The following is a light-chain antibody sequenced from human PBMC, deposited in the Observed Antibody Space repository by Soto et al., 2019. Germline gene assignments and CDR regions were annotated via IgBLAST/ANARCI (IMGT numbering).Light chain of an antibody. CDR2: AAS. CDR3: QQRSNWALT. J-gene: IGKJ3*01. V-gene: IGKV3-11*01. CDR1: QSVSSNY. Sequence: EIVLTQSPATLSLSPGERATLSCRAGQSVSSNYLAWYQQKPGQAPRLLIYAASNRATGIPARFSGSGSGTDFTLTISSLEPEDFAVYYCQQRSNWALTFGPGTKV.